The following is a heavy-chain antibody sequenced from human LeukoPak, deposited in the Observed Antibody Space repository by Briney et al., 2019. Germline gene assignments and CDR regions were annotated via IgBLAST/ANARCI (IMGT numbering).Heavy chain of an antibody. CDR1: GFTFSSYG. Sequence: GRSLRLSCAASGFTFSSYGMHWVRQAPGKGLEWVAVIWYDGSNKYYADSVKGRFTISRDNSKNTLYLQMNSLRAEGTAVYYCARDGYIAAAAPVDFDYWGQGTLVTVSS. J-gene: IGHJ4*02. CDR3: ARDGYIAAAAPVDFDY. V-gene: IGHV3-33*01. CDR2: IWYDGSNK. D-gene: IGHD6-13*01.